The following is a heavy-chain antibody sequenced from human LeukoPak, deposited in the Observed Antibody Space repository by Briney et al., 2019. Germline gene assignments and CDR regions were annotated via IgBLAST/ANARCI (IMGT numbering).Heavy chain of an antibody. Sequence: SETLSLTCAVYGGSFSGYYWSWIRQPPGKGLEWIGEINHSGSTNYNPSLKSRVTVSVDTSKNQFSLKLSSVTAADTAVYYCARVKRLRWYGMDVWGQGTTVTVSS. CDR1: GGSFSGYY. V-gene: IGHV4-34*01. D-gene: IGHD2-15*01. CDR2: INHSGST. J-gene: IGHJ6*02. CDR3: ARVKRLRWYGMDV.